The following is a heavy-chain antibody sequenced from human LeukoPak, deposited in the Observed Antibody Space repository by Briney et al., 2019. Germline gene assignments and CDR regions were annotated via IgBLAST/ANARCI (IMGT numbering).Heavy chain of an antibody. CDR2: MNPNSGNT. V-gene: IGHV1-8*01. J-gene: IGHJ4*02. D-gene: IGHD3-3*01. CDR3: ARGVRLDFWSGYWFDY. CDR1: GYTFTSYD. Sequence: ASVKVSCKASGYTFTSYDINWVRQATGQGLEWMGWMNPNSGNTGYAQKFQGRVTMTRNTSISTAYMELSSLRSEDTAVYYCARGVRLDFWSGYWFDYWGQGTLVTVSS.